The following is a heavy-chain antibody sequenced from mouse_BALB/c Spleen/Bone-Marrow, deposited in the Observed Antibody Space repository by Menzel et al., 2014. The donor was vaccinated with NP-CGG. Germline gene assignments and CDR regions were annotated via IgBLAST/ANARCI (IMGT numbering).Heavy chain of an antibody. CDR1: GYTFTSHW. V-gene: IGHV1-87*01. Sequence: QVQLQQSGAELARPGASVKLSCKASGYTFTSHWMQWVKQRPGQGLEWIGAIYPGDGDTGYTQKFKGKATLTADKSSTTAYMQLSSLTSEDSAVYYCARNFPFDYWGQGTTLTVSS. CDR3: ARNFPFDY. CDR2: IYPGDGDT. J-gene: IGHJ2*01.